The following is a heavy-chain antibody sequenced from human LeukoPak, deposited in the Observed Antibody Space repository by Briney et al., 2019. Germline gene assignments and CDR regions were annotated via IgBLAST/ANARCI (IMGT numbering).Heavy chain of an antibody. V-gene: IGHV3-23*01. D-gene: IGHD2-15*01. J-gene: IGHJ3*02. CDR1: GFTFSSYA. Sequence: GGSLRLSCAASGFTFSSYAMSWVRQAPGKGLEWVSAISGSGGSTYYADSVKGRFTISRDNSKNTLYLQMNSLRAEDTAVYYCAKGDAQYCSGGTCYPGAFDIWGQGTMVTVSS. CDR3: AKGDAQYCSGGTCYPGAFDI. CDR2: ISGSGGST.